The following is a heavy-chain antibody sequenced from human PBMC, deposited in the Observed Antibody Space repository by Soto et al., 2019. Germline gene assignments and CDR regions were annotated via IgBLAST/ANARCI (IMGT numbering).Heavy chain of an antibody. CDR1: GFTVSNNY. D-gene: IGHD6-13*01. Sequence: EVQLVESGGGLVQPGGSLRLSCAVSGFTVSNNYINWVRQAPGTGLEWVSVIYSGGDAYYADSVKSRFTISRDNSNNTPYAQMNSLRAAYTAVYYCASGYSSSSFPNVWGKWTTVTVSS. V-gene: IGHV3-66*01. CDR3: ASGYSSSSFPNV. CDR2: IYSGGDA. J-gene: IGHJ6*04.